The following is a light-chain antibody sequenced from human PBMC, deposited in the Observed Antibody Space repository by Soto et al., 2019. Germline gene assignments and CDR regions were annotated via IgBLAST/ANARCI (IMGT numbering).Light chain of an antibody. J-gene: IGKJ2*01. CDR1: QSVSSNY. CDR3: QQYGSSPLYT. V-gene: IGKV3-20*01. Sequence: EIVLTQSPGTLSLSPGERATLSCRASQSVSSNYLAWYQQKPGQAPRLLIYGASSRATGIPDRFSGSGSGTDFTLIISRLEPEDFAVSYCQQYGSSPLYTFGQGTKLEIK. CDR2: GAS.